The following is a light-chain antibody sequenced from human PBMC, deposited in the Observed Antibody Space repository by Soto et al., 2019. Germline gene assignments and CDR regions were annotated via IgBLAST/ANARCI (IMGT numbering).Light chain of an antibody. CDR1: QSVLYSPNKKNS. J-gene: IGKJ1*01. Sequence: DIVMTQSPDSLAVSLGERATINGKSSQSVLYSPNKKNSLAWYQQKPGQPPKLFIYWASIRESGVPDRFSGSGSGTDFTLTISSLQAEDVAVYYCQQYYRTPPTFGQGTKVEIK. CDR3: QQYYRTPPT. V-gene: IGKV4-1*01. CDR2: WAS.